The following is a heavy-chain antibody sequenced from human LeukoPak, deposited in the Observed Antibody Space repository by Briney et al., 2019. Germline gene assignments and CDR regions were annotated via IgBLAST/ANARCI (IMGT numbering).Heavy chain of an antibody. Sequence: GGSLRLSCAASGFMFSSNWMSWVRLAPGKGLECISYISSSSSTIYYADSVRGRFTISRDNAKNSLYLQMNSLRAEDTAVYYCARGLFGEVIHNWFDPWGQGTLVTVSS. CDR1: GFMFSSNW. CDR2: ISSSSSTI. V-gene: IGHV3-48*01. CDR3: ARGLFGEVIHNWFDP. J-gene: IGHJ5*02. D-gene: IGHD3-3*01.